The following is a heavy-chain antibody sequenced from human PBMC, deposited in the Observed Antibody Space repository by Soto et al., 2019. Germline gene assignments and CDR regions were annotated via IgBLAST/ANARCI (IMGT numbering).Heavy chain of an antibody. Sequence: TLSLTCAISGDSVSSNSAAWNWIRQSPSRGLEWLGRTYYRSKWYNDYAVSVKSRITINPDTSKNQVSLQLNSVTPEDTAVYYCAREVGLRYFDSHFRGDWFDPWGQGCLVTVSS. CDR3: AREVGLRYFDSHFRGDWFDP. V-gene: IGHV6-1*01. D-gene: IGHD3-9*01. CDR1: GDSVSSNSAA. CDR2: TYYRSKWYN. J-gene: IGHJ5*02.